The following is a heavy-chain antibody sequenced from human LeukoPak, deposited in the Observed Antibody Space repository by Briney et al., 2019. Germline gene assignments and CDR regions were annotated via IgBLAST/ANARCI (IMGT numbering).Heavy chain of an antibody. D-gene: IGHD1-26*01. Sequence: SETLSLTCTLSGGSISSYYWSWIRQPAGRGLEWIGRIYTSGSTNYNPSLKSRVTMSVDTSKNQFSLKLSSVTAADTAVYYCAGYSGSYFDAFDIWGQGTMVTVSS. CDR3: AGYSGSYFDAFDI. J-gene: IGHJ3*02. CDR2: IYTSGST. V-gene: IGHV4-4*07. CDR1: GGSISSYY.